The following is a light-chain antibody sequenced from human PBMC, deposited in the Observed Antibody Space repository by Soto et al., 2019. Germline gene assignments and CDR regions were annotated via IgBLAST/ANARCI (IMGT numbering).Light chain of an antibody. J-gene: IGLJ3*02. Sequence: QSVLTQPPSVSGAPGQRVTISCTGSSSNIGAGYDVHWYQQLPGTAPKLLIYGNSNRPSGVPDRFSGSKSGTSASLAITGLQAEYEADYYCQSYDSSLSGSVFGGGTKLNVL. V-gene: IGLV1-40*01. CDR3: QSYDSSLSGSV. CDR1: SSNIGAGYD. CDR2: GNS.